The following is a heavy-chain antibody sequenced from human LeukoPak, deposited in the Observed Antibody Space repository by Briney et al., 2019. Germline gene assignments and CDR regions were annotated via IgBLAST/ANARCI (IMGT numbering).Heavy chain of an antibody. J-gene: IGHJ4*02. CDR2: IYPADSDT. V-gene: IGHV5-51*01. Sequence: GGSLKISCKASGYSFTSYWIGWVRQMPGKGLEWMGIIYPADSDTKYSPSFQGQVTVSADKSIGTAYLQWSSLKASDTAIYFCARAGYSSGWYVGSFQYWGQGTLVTVSS. CDR3: ARAGYSSGWYVGSFQY. CDR1: GYSFTSYW. D-gene: IGHD6-19*01.